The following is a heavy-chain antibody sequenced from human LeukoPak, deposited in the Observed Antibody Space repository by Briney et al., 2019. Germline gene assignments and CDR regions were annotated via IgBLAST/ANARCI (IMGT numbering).Heavy chain of an antibody. V-gene: IGHV4-31*03. CDR2: IYYSGST. CDR1: GGSISSGGYY. Sequence: SETLSLTCTVSGGSISSGGYYWSWIRQHPGKGLEWIGYIYYSGSTYYNPSLKSRVTISVDTSKNQFPLKLSSVTAADTAVYYCARSSVVAATPVYWGQGTLVTVSS. J-gene: IGHJ4*02. D-gene: IGHD2-15*01. CDR3: ARSSVVAATPVY.